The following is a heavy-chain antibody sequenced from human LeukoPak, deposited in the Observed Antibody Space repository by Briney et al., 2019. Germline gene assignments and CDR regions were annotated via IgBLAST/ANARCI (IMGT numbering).Heavy chain of an antibody. V-gene: IGHV4-59*01. D-gene: IGHD6-19*01. Sequence: SETLSFTCTVSGGSISSYYWSWIRQPPGKGLEGIGYIYYSGSTNYNPSLKSRVTISVDTSKNQFSLKLSSVTAADTAVYYCARSSVAGTYYSFDYWGQGTLVTVSS. J-gene: IGHJ4*02. CDR3: ARSSVAGTYYSFDY. CDR1: GGSISSYY. CDR2: IYYSGST.